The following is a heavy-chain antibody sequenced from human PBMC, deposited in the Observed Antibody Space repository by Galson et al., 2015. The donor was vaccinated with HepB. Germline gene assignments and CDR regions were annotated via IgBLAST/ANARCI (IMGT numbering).Heavy chain of an antibody. V-gene: IGHV3-20*04. J-gene: IGHJ3*02. D-gene: IGHD3-16*02. CDR2: INWNGGST. Sequence: SLRLSCAASGFTFDDYGMSWVRQAPGKGLEWVSGINWNGGSTGYADSVKGRFTISRDNAKNSLYLQMNSLRAEDTALYYCARGDVWGSYRSPVDAFDIWGQGTMVTVSS. CDR1: GFTFDDYG. CDR3: ARGDVWGSYRSPVDAFDI.